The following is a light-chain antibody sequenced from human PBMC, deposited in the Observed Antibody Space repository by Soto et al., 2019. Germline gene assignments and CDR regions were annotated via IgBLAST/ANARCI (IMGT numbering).Light chain of an antibody. CDR2: GAS. CDR1: QSVSSN. V-gene: IGKV3-15*01. CDR3: QQYNNWPRT. J-gene: IGKJ1*01. Sequence: EIVMTQSPATLSVSPGERATLSCRASQSVSSNLAWYQQKPGQAPSLLIYGASTRATGIPARFSGSGSGTDFTLTISSLQSEDFAVYYCQQYNNWPRTVGQGTKVEIK.